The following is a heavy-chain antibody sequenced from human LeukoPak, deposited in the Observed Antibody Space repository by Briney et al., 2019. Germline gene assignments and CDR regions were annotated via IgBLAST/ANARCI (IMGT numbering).Heavy chain of an antibody. CDR3: ARAPRVGTYYYDSSGYSPGAFDI. V-gene: IGHV4-39*07. Sequence: SETLSLTCTVFGGSISSSSYYWGWIRQPPGKGLEWIGSIYYSGSTYYNPSLKSRVTISVDTSKNQFSLKLSSVTAADTAVYYCARAPRVGTYYYDSSGYSPGAFDIWGQGTMVTVSS. CDR1: GGSISSSSYY. CDR2: IYYSGST. J-gene: IGHJ3*02. D-gene: IGHD3-22*01.